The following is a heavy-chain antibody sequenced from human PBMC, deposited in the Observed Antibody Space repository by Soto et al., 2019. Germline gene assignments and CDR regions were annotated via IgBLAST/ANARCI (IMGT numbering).Heavy chain of an antibody. CDR1: GFTFSDHY. D-gene: IGHD3-3*01. V-gene: IGHV3-72*01. CDR2: TRNKANSYTT. CDR3: AREALNDFWSGYERTDAFDI. Sequence: PGGSLRLSCAASGFTFSDHYMDWVRQAPGKGLEWVGRTRNKANSYTTEYAASVKGRFTISRDDSKNSLYLQMNSLKTEDTAVYYCAREALNDFWSGYERTDAFDIWGQGTMVTVSS. J-gene: IGHJ3*02.